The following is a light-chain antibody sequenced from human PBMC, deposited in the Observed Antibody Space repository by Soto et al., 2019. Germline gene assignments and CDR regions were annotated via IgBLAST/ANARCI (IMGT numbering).Light chain of an antibody. Sequence: QSVLTQPASVSGSPGQSITISCTGTSSDVGSRNLVSWYQQYPDKAPKLIIFEASKRPSGVSNRFSGSKSGTTASLTISGLQAEDEDDYYCSSYGGRNNLLFSGGTKLTVL. CDR3: SSYGGRNNLL. J-gene: IGLJ2*01. CDR1: SSDVGSRNL. V-gene: IGLV2-23*01. CDR2: EAS.